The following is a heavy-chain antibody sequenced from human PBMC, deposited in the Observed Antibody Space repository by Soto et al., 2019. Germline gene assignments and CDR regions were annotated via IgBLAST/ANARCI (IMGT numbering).Heavy chain of an antibody. Sequence: EVQLVESGGGLIQPGGSLRLSCAASGFAVSSKYMTWVRQAPGQGLEWVSEIYGGGTTYYADSVKGRFTISTDTSKNTLYLQMNSLSAEDTAVYYCVQTTGWPGFDFWGQGTLVTVSS. V-gene: IGHV3-53*01. D-gene: IGHD6-19*01. CDR1: GFAVSSKY. CDR2: IYGGGTT. J-gene: IGHJ4*02. CDR3: VQTTGWPGFDF.